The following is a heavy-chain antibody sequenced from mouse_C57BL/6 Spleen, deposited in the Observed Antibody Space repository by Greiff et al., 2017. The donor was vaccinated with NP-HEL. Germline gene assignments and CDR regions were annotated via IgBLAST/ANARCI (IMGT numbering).Heavy chain of an antibody. CDR3: AGGQLQPWFAY. D-gene: IGHD6-1*01. CDR2: INPSSGYT. J-gene: IGHJ3*01. Sequence: QVQLQQSGAELARPGASVKMSCKASGYTFTSYTMHWVKQRPGKGLEWIGYINPSSGYTKYNQKFKDKATLTADKSSSTAYMQLSSLTSEDSAVYYCAGGQLQPWFAYWGQGTLVTVSA. V-gene: IGHV1-4*01. CDR1: GYTFTSYT.